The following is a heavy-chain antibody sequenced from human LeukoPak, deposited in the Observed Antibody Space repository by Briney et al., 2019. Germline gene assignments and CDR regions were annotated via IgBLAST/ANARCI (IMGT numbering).Heavy chain of an antibody. J-gene: IGHJ4*02. V-gene: IGHV3-30*04. CDR3: ARGLSGYSSSLGY. CDR2: ISYDGSNK. D-gene: IGHD6-6*01. CDR1: GFTFSSYA. Sequence: PGRSLRLSCAASGFTFSSYAMHWVRQAPGKGLEWVAVISYDGSNKYYADSVKGRFTISRDNAKSTLYLQMNSLRAEDTAVYYCARGLSGYSSSLGYWGQGTLVTVPS.